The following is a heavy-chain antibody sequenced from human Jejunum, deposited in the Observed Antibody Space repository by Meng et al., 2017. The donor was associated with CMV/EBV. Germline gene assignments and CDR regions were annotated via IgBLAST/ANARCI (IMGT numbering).Heavy chain of an antibody. Sequence: GFNFENYFMSWIRQAPGKGLEWVASISSTSSYIYYAASLKGRFTISRDNAKNSLYLQMNSLRAEDTAVYYCANQQPWNYYYGMEFWGQGTTVTVSS. CDR1: GFNFENYF. CDR2: ISSTSSYI. J-gene: IGHJ6*02. V-gene: IGHV3-21*01. D-gene: IGHD5-18*01. CDR3: ANQQPWNYYYGMEF.